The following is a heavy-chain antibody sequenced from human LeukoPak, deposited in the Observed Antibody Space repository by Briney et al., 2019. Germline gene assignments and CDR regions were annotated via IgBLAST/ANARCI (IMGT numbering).Heavy chain of an antibody. J-gene: IGHJ6*02. CDR2: ISAYNGNT. D-gene: IGHD5-18*01. Sequence: ASVKVSCKASGYTFTSYGISWVRQAPGQGLEWMGWISAYNGNTNYAQKLQGRVTMTTDTSTSTAYMELRSLRSDDTAVYYCARDKPQLWINSYYYGMDVWGQGTTVTVSS. CDR1: GYTFTSYG. CDR3: ARDKPQLWINSYYYGMDV. V-gene: IGHV1-18*01.